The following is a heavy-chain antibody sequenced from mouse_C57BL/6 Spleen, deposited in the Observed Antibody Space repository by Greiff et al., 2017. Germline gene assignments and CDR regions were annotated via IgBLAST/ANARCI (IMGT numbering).Heavy chain of an antibody. V-gene: IGHV1-55*01. D-gene: IGHD4-1*01. Sequence: VQLVESGAELVKPGASVKMSCKASGYTFTSYWITWVKQRPGQGLEWIGDIYPGSGSTNYNEKFKSKATLTVDTSSSTAYMQLSSLTSEDSAVYYCARRAGSPDWYFDVWGTGTTVTVSS. J-gene: IGHJ1*03. CDR3: ARRAGSPDWYFDV. CDR1: GYTFTSYW. CDR2: IYPGSGST.